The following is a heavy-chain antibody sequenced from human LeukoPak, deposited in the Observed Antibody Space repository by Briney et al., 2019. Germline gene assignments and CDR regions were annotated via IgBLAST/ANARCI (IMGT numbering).Heavy chain of an antibody. J-gene: IGHJ4*02. CDR3: ARIPLDMYQLLDYYFDD. CDR1: GGSISTYY. CDR2: IYYSGGT. Sequence: SETLSLTCTVSGGSISTYYWSWVRQPPGKGLEWIGYIYYSGGTNYNPSLKSRVTISVDTSKNQFSLKLSSVTAADTAVYYCARIPLDMYQLLDYYFDDWGQGTLVTVSS. V-gene: IGHV4-59*01. D-gene: IGHD2-2*01.